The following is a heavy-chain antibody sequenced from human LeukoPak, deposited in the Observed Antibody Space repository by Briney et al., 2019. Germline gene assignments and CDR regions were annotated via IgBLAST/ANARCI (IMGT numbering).Heavy chain of an antibody. CDR3: ARVPYYYDSSNDYSGYFDY. CDR2: IYYSGST. J-gene: IGHJ4*02. CDR1: GGSISSYY. D-gene: IGHD3-22*01. Sequence: SETLSLTCTVSGGSISSYYWSWIRQPPGKGLEWIGYIYYSGSTNYNPSLKSRVTISVDTSKNQFSLRLSSVTAADTAVYYCARVPYYYDSSNDYSGYFDYWGQGTLVTVSS. V-gene: IGHV4-59*01.